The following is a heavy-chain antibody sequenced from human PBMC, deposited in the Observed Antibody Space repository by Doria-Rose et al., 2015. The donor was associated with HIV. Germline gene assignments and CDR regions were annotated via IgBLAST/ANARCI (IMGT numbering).Heavy chain of an antibody. CDR3: VRIKSSRWYHKFYFDF. Sequence: QWGPVLVKPTETLTLTCTVSGVSLSSPGMGVSWIRQPPGKALEWLANIFSDDERSYKTSLKSRLTISRGTSKSQVVLTMTDMDPVDTAIYYCVRIKSSRWYHKFYFDFWGQGTLVIVSA. J-gene: IGHJ4*02. CDR1: GVSLSSPGMG. V-gene: IGHV2-26*01. D-gene: IGHD6-13*01. CDR2: IFSDDER.